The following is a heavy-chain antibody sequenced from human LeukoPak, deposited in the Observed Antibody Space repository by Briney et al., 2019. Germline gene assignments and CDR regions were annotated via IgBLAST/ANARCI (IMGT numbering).Heavy chain of an antibody. D-gene: IGHD3-10*01. Sequence: GGSLRLSCAASGFTFSSYAMSWVRQAPGKGLEWVSAISGSGGSTYYADSVKGRFTISRDNAKNSLYLQMNSLRAEDTAVYYCASSYYYGSGSYRPVYYFDYWGQGTLVTVSS. CDR2: ISGSGGST. CDR3: ASSYYYGSGSYRPVYYFDY. CDR1: GFTFSSYA. J-gene: IGHJ4*02. V-gene: IGHV3-23*01.